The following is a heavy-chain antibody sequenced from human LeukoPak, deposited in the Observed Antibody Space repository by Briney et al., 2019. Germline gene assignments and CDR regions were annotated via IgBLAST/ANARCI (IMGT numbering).Heavy chain of an antibody. CDR2: IYYSGNT. Sequence: SETLSLTCSVSGGSISSSSYYWGWIRQPPGKGLEWIGYIYYSGNTNYNPSLKSRVTISVDTSKNQFSLKLSSVTAADTAVYYCARVTTREWFDPWGQGTLVTVFS. CDR1: GGSISSSSYY. J-gene: IGHJ5*02. V-gene: IGHV4-61*05. D-gene: IGHD4-11*01. CDR3: ARVTTREWFDP.